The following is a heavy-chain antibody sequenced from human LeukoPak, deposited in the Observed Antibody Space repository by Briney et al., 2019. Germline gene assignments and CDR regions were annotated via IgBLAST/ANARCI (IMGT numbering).Heavy chain of an antibody. Sequence: GGSLRLSCAPSGFTFRSYWMSWVRQAPGKGLEWVANMKLDGSEEYYVDSVKGRFTISRDNAKNSLYLQMNSLRAEDTAVYYCARAYSYGIFYFDYWGQGTLVTVSS. CDR1: GFTFRSYW. J-gene: IGHJ4*02. V-gene: IGHV3-7*01. D-gene: IGHD5-18*01. CDR2: MKLDGSEE. CDR3: ARAYSYGIFYFDY.